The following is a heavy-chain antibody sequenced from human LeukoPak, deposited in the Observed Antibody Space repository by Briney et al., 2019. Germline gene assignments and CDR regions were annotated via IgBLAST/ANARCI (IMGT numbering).Heavy chain of an antibody. V-gene: IGHV3-48*04. CDR2: ISSSGSTI. CDR3: AREGGGHYGMDV. J-gene: IGHJ6*02. Sequence: PGRSLRLSCAASGFTFSSYGMHWVRQAPGKGLEWVSYISSSGSTIYYADSVKGRFTISRDNAKNSLFLQMNSLRAEDTAVYYCAREGGGHYGMDVWGQGTTVTVSS. CDR1: GFTFSSYG. D-gene: IGHD2-15*01.